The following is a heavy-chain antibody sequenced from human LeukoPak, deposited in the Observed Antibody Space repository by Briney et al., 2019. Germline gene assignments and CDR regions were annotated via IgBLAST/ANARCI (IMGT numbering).Heavy chain of an antibody. V-gene: IGHV1-2*02. CDR3: ARLTYYDFWSGYNYAFDI. CDR2: INPSSGGT. D-gene: IGHD3-3*01. Sequence: ASVKVSCKASGYTFISYVMTWVRQAPGQGLEWMGWINPSSGGTNYAQKFQGRVTMTRDTSISTAYMELSRLRSDDTAVYYCARLTYYDFWSGYNYAFDIWGQGTMVTVSS. J-gene: IGHJ3*02. CDR1: GYTFISYV.